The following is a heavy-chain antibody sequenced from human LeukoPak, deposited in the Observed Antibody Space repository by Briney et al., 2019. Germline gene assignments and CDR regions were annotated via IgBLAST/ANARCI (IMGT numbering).Heavy chain of an antibody. Sequence: SETLPLTCTVSGGSISSYYWSWIRQPAGKGLEWIGRIYTSGSTNYNPSLKSRVTMSVDTSKNQFSLKLSSVTAADTAVYYCAREGVYDFWSGYSSWFDPWGQGTLVTVSS. V-gene: IGHV4-4*07. CDR3: AREGVYDFWSGYSSWFDP. D-gene: IGHD3-3*01. CDR2: IYTSGST. CDR1: GGSISSYY. J-gene: IGHJ5*02.